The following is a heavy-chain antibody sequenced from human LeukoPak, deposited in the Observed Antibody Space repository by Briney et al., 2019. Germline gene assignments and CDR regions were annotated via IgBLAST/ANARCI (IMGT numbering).Heavy chain of an antibody. D-gene: IGHD3-9*01. Sequence: GASVKVSFKASGCTFTAYSIHWVRQAPGQGLEWMGWINRNSGDTNSAQSFQGRVTMTGDTSINTAYMELSSLRSDDTAVYYCARGAAYYDILTGYRAGGSDAFDIWGQGTMVTVSS. CDR1: GCTFTAYS. V-gene: IGHV1-2*02. CDR2: INRNSGDT. CDR3: ARGAAYYDILTGYRAGGSDAFDI. J-gene: IGHJ3*02.